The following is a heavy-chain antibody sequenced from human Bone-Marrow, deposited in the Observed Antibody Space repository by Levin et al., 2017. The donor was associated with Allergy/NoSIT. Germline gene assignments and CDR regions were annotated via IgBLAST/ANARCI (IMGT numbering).Heavy chain of an antibody. V-gene: IGHV3-48*03. Sequence: PGASVKVSCEASGFTFSNFEMNWLRQAPGKGLEWLSYISTSGGTIYYADSVKGRFTVSRDNAKNSLYLQMDSLRAEDTAVYYCARDGVTTGWYKKDWFDPWGQGTLVTVSS. CDR2: ISTSGGTI. CDR1: GFTFSNFE. D-gene: IGHD3-9*01. CDR3: ARDGVTTGWYKKDWFDP. J-gene: IGHJ5*02.